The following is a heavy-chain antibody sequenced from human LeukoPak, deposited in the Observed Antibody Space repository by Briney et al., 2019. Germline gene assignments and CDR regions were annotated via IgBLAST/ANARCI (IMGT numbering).Heavy chain of an antibody. D-gene: IGHD5-18*01. CDR1: GFTFNTYG. J-gene: IGHJ4*02. CDR2: ISSSSSYI. CDR3: ARGMDNYGYCFVY. V-gene: IGHV3-21*01. Sequence: GGSLRLSCAASGFTFNTYGMSWVRQAPGKGLEWASSISSSSSYIYYTDSLKGRFTISRDNAKNSLYLQMNSLRAEDTAVYYCARGMDNYGYCFVYWGQGTLVTVSS.